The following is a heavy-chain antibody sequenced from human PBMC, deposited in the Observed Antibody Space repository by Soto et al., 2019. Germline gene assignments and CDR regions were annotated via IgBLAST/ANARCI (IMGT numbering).Heavy chain of an antibody. J-gene: IGHJ4*01. CDR3: ARYGYSYSARFLDD. D-gene: IGHD5-18*01. Sequence: SETLSLTCAVSGHSISSGFYYWGWVRQPPGKGLEWIGSIYHTESTYYNPSLKSRVTMSVDTSKNQLSLKLSSMTAADTAVYFCARYGYSYSARFLDDWGHGTRVTVAS. V-gene: IGHV4-38-2*01. CDR1: GHSISSGFYY. CDR2: IYHTEST.